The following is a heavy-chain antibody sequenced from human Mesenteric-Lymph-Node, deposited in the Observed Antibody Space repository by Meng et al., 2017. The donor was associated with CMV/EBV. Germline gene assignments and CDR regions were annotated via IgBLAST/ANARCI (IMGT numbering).Heavy chain of an antibody. V-gene: IGHV4-34*01. Sequence: SQTLSLTCAVYGGSFSGYYWSWSRQPPGKGLEWIGEINHSGSTNYNPSLKSRVTISLDTSKNQFSLKLSSVTAADTAVYYCARGGSSANYYYYYGMDVWGQGTTVTVSS. CDR2: INHSGST. CDR1: GGSFSGYY. CDR3: ARGGSSANYYYYYGMDV. D-gene: IGHD2-2*01. J-gene: IGHJ6*02.